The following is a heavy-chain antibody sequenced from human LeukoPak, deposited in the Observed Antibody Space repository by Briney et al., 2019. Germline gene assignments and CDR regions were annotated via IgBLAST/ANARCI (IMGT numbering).Heavy chain of an antibody. V-gene: IGHV3-43*01. J-gene: IGHJ4*02. CDR1: GFTFDDYT. CDR3: AKVGGYSGSRSDY. Sequence: GGSLRLSCAASGFTFDDYTMHWVRQVPGKGLEWVSLISWDGGSTYYADSVKGRFTISRDNSKNTLYLQMNSLRAEDTAVYYCAKVGGYSGSRSDYWGQGTLVTVSS. D-gene: IGHD1-26*01. CDR2: ISWDGGST.